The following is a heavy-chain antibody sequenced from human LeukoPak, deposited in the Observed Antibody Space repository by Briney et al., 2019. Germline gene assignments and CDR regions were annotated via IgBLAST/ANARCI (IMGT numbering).Heavy chain of an antibody. Sequence: ASVKVSCKASGYTFTSYDINWVRQATGQGLEWMGWMNPNSGNTGYAQKFQGRVTMTRNTSISTAYMELSSLRSEDTAVYYCARGPNPHIAQTLYYYYGMDVWGQGTTVTVSS. J-gene: IGHJ6*02. CDR1: GYTFTSYD. V-gene: IGHV1-8*01. D-gene: IGHD6-13*01. CDR3: ARGPNPHIAQTLYYYYGMDV. CDR2: MNPNSGNT.